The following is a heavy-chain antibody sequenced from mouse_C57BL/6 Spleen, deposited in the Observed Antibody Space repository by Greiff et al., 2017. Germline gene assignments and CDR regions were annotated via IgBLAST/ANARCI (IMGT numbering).Heavy chain of an antibody. CDR1: GYTFTDYE. Sequence: VKLVESGAELVRPGASVTLSCKASGYTFTDYEMHWVKQTPVHGLEWIGAIDPETGGTAYNQKFKGKAILTADKSSSTAYMELRSLTSEDSAVYYCTRMITTRYYAMDYWGQGTSVTVSS. CDR3: TRMITTRYYAMDY. J-gene: IGHJ4*01. D-gene: IGHD2-4*01. CDR2: IDPETGGT. V-gene: IGHV1-15*01.